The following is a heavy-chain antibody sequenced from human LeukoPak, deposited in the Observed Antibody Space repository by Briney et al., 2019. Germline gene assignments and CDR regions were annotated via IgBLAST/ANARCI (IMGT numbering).Heavy chain of an antibody. Sequence: PGGSLRLSCAASGFTFSSYWMSWVRQAPGKGLEWVANIKQDGSEKYYVDSVKGRFTISRDNAKNSLYLQMNSLRAEDTAVYYCARSCSSSWYPSRFDYWGQGTLVTVSS. V-gene: IGHV3-7*01. D-gene: IGHD6-13*01. CDR1: GFTFSSYW. J-gene: IGHJ4*02. CDR3: ARSCSSSWYPSRFDY. CDR2: IKQDGSEK.